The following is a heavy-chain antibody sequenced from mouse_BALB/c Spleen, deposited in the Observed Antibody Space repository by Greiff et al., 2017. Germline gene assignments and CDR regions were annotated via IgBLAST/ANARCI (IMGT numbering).Heavy chain of an antibody. CDR2: INPNNGGT. V-gene: IGHV1-18*01. CDR1: GYTFTDYN. Sequence: VQLQQSGPELVKPGASVKIPCKASGYTFTDYNMDWVKQSHGKSLEWIGDINPNNGGTSYNQKFKGKATLTVDKSSSTAYMELRSLTSEDSAVYYCAITTVVAFDYWGQGTTLTVSS. CDR3: AITTVVAFDY. D-gene: IGHD1-1*01. J-gene: IGHJ2*01.